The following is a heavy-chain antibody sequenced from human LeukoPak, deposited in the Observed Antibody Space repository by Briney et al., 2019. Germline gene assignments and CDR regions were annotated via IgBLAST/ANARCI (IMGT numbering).Heavy chain of an antibody. CDR2: INHSGST. Sequence: SETLSLTCAVYGGSFSGYYWSWIRQPPGKGLEWIGEINHSGSTNYNPSLKSRVTISVDTSKNQFSLKLSSVTAADTAVYYCARGVTYSYYYMDVWGKGSTVTISS. CDR3: ARGVTYSYYYMDV. J-gene: IGHJ6*03. CDR1: GGSFSGYY. V-gene: IGHV4-34*01. D-gene: IGHD3-10*01.